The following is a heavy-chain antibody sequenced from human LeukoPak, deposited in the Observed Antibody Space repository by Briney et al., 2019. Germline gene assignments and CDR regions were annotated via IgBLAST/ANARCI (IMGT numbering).Heavy chain of an antibody. CDR2: IGTAGDT. CDR1: GFTFSSSD. CDR3: AREGPTVGSKWDNWYFDL. D-gene: IGHD1-26*01. Sequence: GGSLRLSCAVSGFTFSSSDMHWVRQAPGKGLEWVSAIGTAGDTYYEVSVKGRFTISRENAKNSLYLQMNSLRPGDTAVYYCAREGPTVGSKWDNWYFDLWGRGTLVTVSS. J-gene: IGHJ2*01. V-gene: IGHV3-13*01.